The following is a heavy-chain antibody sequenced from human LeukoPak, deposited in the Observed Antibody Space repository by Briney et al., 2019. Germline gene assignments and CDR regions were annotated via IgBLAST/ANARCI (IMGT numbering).Heavy chain of an antibody. CDR2: IKPDGSEK. CDR3: ARKNGLDY. J-gene: IGHJ4*02. CDR1: GFTFSSYW. V-gene: IGHV3-7*01. Sequence: GGSLRLSCAVSGFTFSSYWMSWVRQAPGRRPEWVANIKPDGSEKYYVDSVKGRFTVSRDNAKNSLFLQMNSLRAEDTAVYYCARKNGLDYWGQGTLVTVSS.